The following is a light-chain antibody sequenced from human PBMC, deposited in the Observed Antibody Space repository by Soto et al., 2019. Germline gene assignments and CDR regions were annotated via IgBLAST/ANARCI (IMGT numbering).Light chain of an antibody. CDR1: QGISSY. Sequence: AIRMTQSPSSFSASTGDGVTITCRASQGISSYLAWYQQKPGKAPKLLIYAASTLQSGVPSRFSGSGSVTDFTLTISCLQSEDVATYYCQQYYSYPRTFGQGTKVEIK. V-gene: IGKV1-8*01. CDR3: QQYYSYPRT. J-gene: IGKJ1*01. CDR2: AAS.